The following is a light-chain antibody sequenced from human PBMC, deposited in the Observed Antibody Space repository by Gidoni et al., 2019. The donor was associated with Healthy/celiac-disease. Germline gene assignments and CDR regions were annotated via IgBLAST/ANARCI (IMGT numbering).Light chain of an antibody. CDR2: DAS. J-gene: IGKJ3*01. Sequence: IQMTQSPSSLSASVGDRVTITCQASQDISNYLNWYQQKPGKAPKLLIYDASNLETGVPSRFSGSGSGTDFTFTISSLQPEDIAKYYCQQYDNLTPSSFAFGPGTKVDIK. CDR1: QDISNY. CDR3: QQYDNLTPSSFA. V-gene: IGKV1-33*01.